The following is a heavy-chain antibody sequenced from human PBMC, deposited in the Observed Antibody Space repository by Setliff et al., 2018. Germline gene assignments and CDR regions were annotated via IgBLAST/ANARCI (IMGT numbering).Heavy chain of an antibody. CDR3: ARDPNGDYVGAFDP. J-gene: IGHJ5*02. CDR2: ISSVGSMI. CDR1: GFVFGTYG. D-gene: IGHD4-17*01. Sequence: GESLKISCAASGFVFGTYGMHWVRQAPGKGLEWLSYISSVGSMIYYADSVKGRFTISRDNSGNTLYLLMNSLRGEDTASYYCARDPNGDYVGAFDPWGQGILVTVSS. V-gene: IGHV3-48*01.